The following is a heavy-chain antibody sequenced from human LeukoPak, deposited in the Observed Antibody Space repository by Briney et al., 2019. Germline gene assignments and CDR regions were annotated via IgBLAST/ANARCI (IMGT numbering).Heavy chain of an antibody. CDR2: IYHSGST. CDR1: GGSISSGGYY. J-gene: IGHJ4*02. D-gene: IGHD3-16*01. Sequence: PSQTLSLTCTVSGGSISSGGYYWSWIRQPPGKGLEWIGYIYHSGSTYYNPSLKSRVTISVDRSKNQFSLKLSSVTAADTAVYYCARVGYDYVWGSPLPLFDYWGQGTLVTVSS. CDR3: ARVGYDYVWGSPLPLFDY. V-gene: IGHV4-30-2*01.